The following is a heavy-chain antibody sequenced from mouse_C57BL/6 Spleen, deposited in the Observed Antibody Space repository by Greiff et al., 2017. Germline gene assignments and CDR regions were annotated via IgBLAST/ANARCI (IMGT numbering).Heavy chain of an antibody. D-gene: IGHD2-1*01. Sequence: QVQLQQSGPGLVQPSQSLSITCTVSGFSLTSYGVHWVRQPPGKGLEWLGVIWSGGSTDYNGAFISRLSISKDNSKSQVFFKMNSLQADDTAIYYCAKNDYGNYRYYAMDYWGQGTSVTVSS. CDR1: GFSLTSYG. CDR3: AKNDYGNYRYYAMDY. CDR2: IWSGGST. J-gene: IGHJ4*01. V-gene: IGHV2-4*01.